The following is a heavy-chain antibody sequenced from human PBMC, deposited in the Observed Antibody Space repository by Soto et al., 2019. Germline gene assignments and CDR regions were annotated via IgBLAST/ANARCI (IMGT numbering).Heavy chain of an antibody. J-gene: IGHJ3*02. CDR1: GFTFRSYA. CDR2: ISGSGIST. V-gene: IGHV3-23*01. Sequence: GGSLRLSCAASGFTFRSYAMSWVRQAPGKGLEWVSGISGSGISTHYADSVKGRFTISRDNSKNTLYLQMNSLRAEDTAVYYCAKHNDYYDSSGYYVSRDAFDIWGQGTMVTVSS. D-gene: IGHD3-22*01. CDR3: AKHNDYYDSSGYYVSRDAFDI.